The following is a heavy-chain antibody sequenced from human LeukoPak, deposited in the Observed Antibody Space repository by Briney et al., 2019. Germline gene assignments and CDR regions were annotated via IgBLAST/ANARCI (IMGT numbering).Heavy chain of an antibody. CDR3: AKDMSPSRLRYFHY. V-gene: IGHV3-9*01. J-gene: IGHJ4*02. D-gene: IGHD3-9*01. Sequence: GGSLRLSCAASGFTFDDYAMHWVRQAPGKGLEWVSGISWNSDNIGYADSVKGRFTISRDNAKNSLYLQMNSLRAEDTALYYCAKDMSPSRLRYFHYWGQGTLVTVSS. CDR1: GFTFDDYA. CDR2: ISWNSDNI.